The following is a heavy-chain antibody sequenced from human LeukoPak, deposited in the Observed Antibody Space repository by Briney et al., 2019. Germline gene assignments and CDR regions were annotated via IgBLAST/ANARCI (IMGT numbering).Heavy chain of an antibody. CDR3: AKSGYNRFDY. V-gene: IGHV3-23*01. CDR2: ISGRDGST. J-gene: IGHJ4*02. Sequence: PGGSLRLSCAASGFTFSSSGMSWVRQAPGKGLEWVSNISGRDGSTYYADSVKGRFTISRDNSKNTLYLQMNSLRAEDTAVYYCAKSGYNRFDYWGQGTLVTVSS. D-gene: IGHD5-24*01. CDR1: GFTFSSSG.